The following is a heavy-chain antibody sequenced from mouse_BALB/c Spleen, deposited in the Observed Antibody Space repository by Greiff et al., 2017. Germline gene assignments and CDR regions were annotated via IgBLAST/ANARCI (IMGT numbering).Heavy chain of an antibody. D-gene: IGHD1-1*01. CDR2: ISNGGDST. CDR3: ARQGDVLLRFFAD. Sequence: EVQGVESGGGLVQPGGSLKLSCAASGFTFSSYTLSWVRPTPETRLEWVAYISNGGDSTYYPDTVKGRFTISRDNAKNTLYLQMSSLKSEDTAMYYCARQGDVLLRFFADWGQGTLVTVSA. J-gene: IGHJ3*01. CDR1: GFTFSSYT. V-gene: IGHV5-12-2*01.